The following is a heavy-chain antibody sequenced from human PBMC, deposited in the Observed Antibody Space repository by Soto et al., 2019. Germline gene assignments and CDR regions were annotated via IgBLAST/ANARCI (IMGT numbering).Heavy chain of an antibody. V-gene: IGHV3-23*01. CDR2: ISGSGGST. D-gene: IGHD6-13*01. Sequence: GGSPRLSCAASGFTFSSYAMSWVRQAPGKGLEWVSAISGSGGSTYYADSVKGRFTISRDNSKNTLYLQMNSLRAEDTAVYYCAKDPLAAGYYYYGMDVWGQGTTVTVSS. J-gene: IGHJ6*02. CDR1: GFTFSSYA. CDR3: AKDPLAAGYYYYGMDV.